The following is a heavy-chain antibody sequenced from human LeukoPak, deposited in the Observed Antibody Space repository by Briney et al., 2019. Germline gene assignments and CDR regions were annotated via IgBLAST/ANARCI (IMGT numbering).Heavy chain of an antibody. CDR1: GGTFSSYA. Sequence: SVKVSCKASGGTFSSYAISWVRQAPGQGLEWMRGIIPIFGTANYAQKFQGRVTITTDESTSTAYMELSSLRSEDTAVYYCARRAAGGTPGNYYYYMDVWGKGTTVTVSS. D-gene: IGHD1-1*01. V-gene: IGHV1-69*05. CDR3: ARRAAGGTPGNYYYYMDV. CDR2: IIPIFGTA. J-gene: IGHJ6*03.